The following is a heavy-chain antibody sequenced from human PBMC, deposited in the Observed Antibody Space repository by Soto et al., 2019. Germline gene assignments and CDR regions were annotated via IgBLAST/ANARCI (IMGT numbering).Heavy chain of an antibody. CDR3: ARGTTGTIISVY. D-gene: IGHD1-1*01. V-gene: IGHV1-69*13. CDR1: GGTFSSYA. Sequence: ASVKVSCKASGGTFSSYAISWVRQAPGQGLEWMGGIIPIFGTANYAQKFQGRVTTTADESTSTAYMELSSLRSEDTAVYYCARGTTGTIISVYWGQGTLVTVSS. J-gene: IGHJ4*02. CDR2: IIPIFGTA.